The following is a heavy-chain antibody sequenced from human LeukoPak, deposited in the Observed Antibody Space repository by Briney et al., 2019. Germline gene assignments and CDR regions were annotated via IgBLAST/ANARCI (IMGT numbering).Heavy chain of an antibody. CDR3: AREDTSGWYYFDH. J-gene: IGHJ4*02. D-gene: IGHD6-19*01. V-gene: IGHV3-21*01. CDR1: GFTFSTYN. Sequence: GGSLRLSCAASGFTFSTYNMNWVRQAPGKGLQWVSSISSSSSYIYYADSMKGPFTISRDNAKNSLYLQMNSLRAEDTAVYYCAREDTSGWYYFDHWGQGTLVTVSS. CDR2: ISSSSSYI.